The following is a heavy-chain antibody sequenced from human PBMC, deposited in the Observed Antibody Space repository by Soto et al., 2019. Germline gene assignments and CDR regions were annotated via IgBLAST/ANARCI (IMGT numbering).Heavy chain of an antibody. Sequence: SETLSLTCAVYGGSFSGYYWSWIRQPPGKGLEWIGEINHSGSTNYSPSLKSRVTISVDTSKNQFSLKLSSVTAADTAVYYCARRRGSSQPKGPWFDPWGQGTLVTVSS. J-gene: IGHJ5*02. D-gene: IGHD6-13*01. CDR3: ARRRGSSQPKGPWFDP. CDR1: GGSFSGYY. V-gene: IGHV4-34*01. CDR2: INHSGST.